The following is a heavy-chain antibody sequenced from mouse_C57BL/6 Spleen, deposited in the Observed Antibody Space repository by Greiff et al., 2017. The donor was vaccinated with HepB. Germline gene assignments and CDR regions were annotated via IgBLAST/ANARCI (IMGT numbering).Heavy chain of an antibody. J-gene: IGHJ4*01. Sequence: VQLQQSGAELVKPGASVKLSCKASGYTFTSYWMHWVKQRPGRGLEWIGRIDPNSGGTKYNEKFKSKSTLTVDKPSSTSYMQLSSLTSDDSAVYYCARFYSNSPFYYAMDYWGQGTSVTVSS. CDR2: IDPNSGGT. V-gene: IGHV1-72*01. CDR3: ARFYSNSPFYYAMDY. D-gene: IGHD2-5*01. CDR1: GYTFTSYW.